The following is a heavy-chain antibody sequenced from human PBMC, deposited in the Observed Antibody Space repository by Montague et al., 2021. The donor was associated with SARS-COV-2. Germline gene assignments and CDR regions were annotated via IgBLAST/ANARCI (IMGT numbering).Heavy chain of an antibody. CDR2: IYYSGSS. D-gene: IGHD2-2*01. J-gene: IGHJ6*03. Sequence: SETLSLTCSGSGYSISHSSFYWGWMRQPPGKGLEWIGRIYYSGSSSYNPSLKSRVTISIDTSKNQFSLELSSVTAADTAVYYCARHTVFCTSTSCFQGPPLYFYMDVWGKGTTVTVSS. CDR1: GYSISHSSFY. CDR3: ARHTVFCTSTSCFQGPPLYFYMDV. V-gene: IGHV4-39*01.